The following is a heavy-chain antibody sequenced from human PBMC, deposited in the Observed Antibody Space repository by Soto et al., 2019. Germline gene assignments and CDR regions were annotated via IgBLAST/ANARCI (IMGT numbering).Heavy chain of an antibody. Sequence: EVQLLESGGGLVQPGGSLRLSCAASGYTFSSFAMHWVRQVPEKGLEWVSGISGSDGSTYYADSVKGRFTISRDNSKNTLYLQMNSLRVEDTAIYYCAKKVAGNSPFDYWGQGTLVTVSS. CDR2: ISGSDGST. J-gene: IGHJ4*02. D-gene: IGHD3-10*01. CDR1: GYTFSSFA. V-gene: IGHV3-23*01. CDR3: AKKVAGNSPFDY.